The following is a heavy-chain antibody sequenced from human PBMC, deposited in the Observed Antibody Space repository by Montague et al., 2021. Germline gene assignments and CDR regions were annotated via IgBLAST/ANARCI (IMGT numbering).Heavy chain of an antibody. CDR3: AAYYYGGGGRGS. Sequence: SETLSLTCSVSGDSVRCGIYHWGWIRQSPGKGLDWIGYICDGGSATYKTSLGSRVTVSLDTSSNQLSLNLRSATAADTAVYYCAAYYYGGGGRGSWGQGTLVTVSS. D-gene: IGHD3-22*01. J-gene: IGHJ5*02. CDR1: GDSVRCGIYH. V-gene: IGHV4-61*01. CDR2: ICDGGSA.